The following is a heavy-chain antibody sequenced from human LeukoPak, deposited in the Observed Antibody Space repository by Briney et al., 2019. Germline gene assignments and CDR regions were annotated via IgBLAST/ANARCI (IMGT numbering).Heavy chain of an antibody. CDR2: ISSSRGTI. CDR3: ARDLVGTNPDSFDV. Sequence: GGSLILSCEASGFTLSTYSMQGVRPAPGKGVEWVSYISSSRGTIWYADSVKGRFTISRDNAKSSLYLQMNSLRAEDTAVYYCARDLVGTNPDSFDVWSQGTMVTVSS. J-gene: IGHJ3*01. V-gene: IGHV3-48*04. D-gene: IGHD1-1*01. CDR1: GFTLSTYS.